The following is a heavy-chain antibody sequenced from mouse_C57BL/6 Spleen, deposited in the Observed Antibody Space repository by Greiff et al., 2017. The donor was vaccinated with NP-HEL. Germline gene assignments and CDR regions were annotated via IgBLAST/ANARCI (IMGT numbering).Heavy chain of an antibody. J-gene: IGHJ2*01. CDR3: ARELGEGFDY. CDR1: GYTFTSYW. Sequence: QVQLQQPGAELVRPGSSVKLSCKASGYTFTSYWMDWVKQRPGQGLEWIGNIYPSDSETHYNQKFKDKATLTVDKSSSTAYMQLSSLTSEDSAVYYCARELGEGFDYWGQGTTLTVSS. V-gene: IGHV1-61*01. D-gene: IGHD4-1*01. CDR2: IYPSDSET.